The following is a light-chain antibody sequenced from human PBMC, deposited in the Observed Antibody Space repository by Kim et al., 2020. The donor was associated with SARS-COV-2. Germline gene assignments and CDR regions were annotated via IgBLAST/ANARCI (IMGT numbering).Light chain of an antibody. CDR1: QSVSST. J-gene: IGKJ2*03. CDR2: GAS. V-gene: IGKV3-15*01. Sequence: VSPGERATLFCRASQSVSSTLAWYQQKPGQAPRILIYGASTRVTGVPARFSGSGSGTDFTLTISGLQSEDFGVYYCQHYNTWPPYSFGQGTKLEI. CDR3: QHYNTWPPYS.